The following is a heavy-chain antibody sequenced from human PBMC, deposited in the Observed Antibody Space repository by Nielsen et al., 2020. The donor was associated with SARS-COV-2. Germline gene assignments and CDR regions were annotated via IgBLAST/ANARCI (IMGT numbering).Heavy chain of an antibody. CDR2: INPSGGST. Sequence: ASVKASCKASGYTFTSYYMHWVRQAPGQGLEWMGIINPSGGSTSYAQKFQGRVTMTRDTSTSTVYMELSSLRSEDTAVYYCARGSPDVVVPAGWFDPWGQGTLVTVSS. CDR1: GYTFTSYY. V-gene: IGHV1-46*01. D-gene: IGHD2-2*01. CDR3: ARGSPDVVVPAGWFDP. J-gene: IGHJ5*02.